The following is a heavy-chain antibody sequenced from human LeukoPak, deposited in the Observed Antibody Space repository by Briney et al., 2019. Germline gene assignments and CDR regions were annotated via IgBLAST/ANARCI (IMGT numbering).Heavy chain of an antibody. Sequence: GGSLRLSCVGSGFTFSGNSMNWVRQAPGRGLEWVSHISASSTIIHYADSVKGRVTISRDNAKNSVFLQVNRLRVEDTAVYYCTTSRHSSSWYYNDYWGQGILATVS. D-gene: IGHD6-13*01. CDR1: GFTFSGNS. J-gene: IGHJ4*02. CDR2: ISASSTII. CDR3: TTSRHSSSWYYNDY. V-gene: IGHV3-48*01.